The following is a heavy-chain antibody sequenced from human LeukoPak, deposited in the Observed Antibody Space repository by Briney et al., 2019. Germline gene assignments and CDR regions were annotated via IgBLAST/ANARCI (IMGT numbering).Heavy chain of an antibody. V-gene: IGHV1-69*11. D-gene: IGHD3-22*01. Sequence: GASVKVSCKTSGGTFISHAISWVRQAPGQGLEWMGRIIPVIGTGNYAQRFQGKVTITADESRSTVYMELNSLTSEDTAMYYCARADDSSGYYPSYWGQGTLVTVSS. J-gene: IGHJ4*02. CDR3: ARADDSSGYYPSY. CDR2: IIPVIGTG. CDR1: GGTFISHA.